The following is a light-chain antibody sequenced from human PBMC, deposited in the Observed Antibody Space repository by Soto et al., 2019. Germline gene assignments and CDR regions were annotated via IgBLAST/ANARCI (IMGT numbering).Light chain of an antibody. CDR1: NIGSKS. CDR2: YDS. V-gene: IGLV3-21*04. CDR3: QVWDSSSDHRV. Sequence: SYELTQPPSVSVAPGKTARITWGGNNIGSKSVHWYQQKSGQAPVLVIYYDSDRPSGIPERFSGSNSGNTATLTISRVEAGDEADYYCQVWDSSSDHRVFGGGTKLTVL. J-gene: IGLJ2*01.